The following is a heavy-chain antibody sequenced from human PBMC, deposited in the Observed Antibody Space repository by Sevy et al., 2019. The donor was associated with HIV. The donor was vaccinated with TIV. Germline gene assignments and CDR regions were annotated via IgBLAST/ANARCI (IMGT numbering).Heavy chain of an antibody. J-gene: IGHJ4*02. CDR3: VKEGGGGGGDH. D-gene: IGHD3-16*01. V-gene: IGHV3-30*02. Sequence: GGSLRLSCAASGFSFSGYGMHWVRQAPGKGLEWMSYIQYDGSNKDYADSVKGRFTISRDNSKNTLYLQMNSLRVEDRVVFYCVKEGGGGGGDHWGQGTLVTVSS. CDR2: IQYDGSNK. CDR1: GFSFSGYG.